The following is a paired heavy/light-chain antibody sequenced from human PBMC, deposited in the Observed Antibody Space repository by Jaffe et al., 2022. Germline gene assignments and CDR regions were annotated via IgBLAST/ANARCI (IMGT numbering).Heavy chain of an antibody. CDR3: ARSWTSSSNFDY. D-gene: IGHD2-2*01. V-gene: IGHV1-46*03. CDR2: INPSGGTA. J-gene: IGHJ4*02. Sequence: QVQLVQSGAEVKKPGASVKVSCKASGYTFTIYYMHWVRQAPGQGLEWMGIINPSGGTASYAQKFQGRVTMTRDTSTSTVYMDLSSLTSEDTAVYYCARSWTSSSNFDYWGQGTLVTVSS. CDR1: GYTFTIYY.
Light chain of an antibody. CDR3: QQYGGSPYT. CDR1: QSVSSTY. Sequence: EIVLTQSPGTLSLSPGERATLSCRASQSVSSTYLAWYQQNPGQAPRLLIYGASSRATGIPDRFSGSGSGTDFTLTISRLEPEDFAVYYCQQYGGSPYTFGQGTNLEIK. CDR2: GAS. V-gene: IGKV3-20*01. J-gene: IGKJ2*01.